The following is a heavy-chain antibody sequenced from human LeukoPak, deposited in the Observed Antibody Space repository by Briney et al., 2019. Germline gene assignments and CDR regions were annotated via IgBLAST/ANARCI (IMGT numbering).Heavy chain of an antibody. Sequence: GSLRLSCAASGFPFRDYWMHWIRQAPGKGLVWVSRIKGDGSHTIYADSVKGRFTISRDNAKNTLYLQMKSLRVEDTALYYCVRDWDHFDFDSWGQGTLVTVSS. D-gene: IGHD1-26*01. CDR3: VRDWDHFDFDS. V-gene: IGHV3-74*01. CDR1: GFPFRDYW. CDR2: IKGDGSHT. J-gene: IGHJ5*01.